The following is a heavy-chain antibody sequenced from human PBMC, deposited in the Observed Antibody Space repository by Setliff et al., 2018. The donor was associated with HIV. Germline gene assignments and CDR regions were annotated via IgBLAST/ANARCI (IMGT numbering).Heavy chain of an antibody. Sequence: AGGSLRLSCAASGFTFTNYYMSWIRQAPGKGLELLSYISVSGTDIKYADSVKGRFTISRDNAKNSLYLQMNSLRAEDTAVYYCARDRPHSWFDPWGQGTLVTVSS. CDR1: GFTFTNYY. CDR2: ISVSGTDI. V-gene: IGHV3-11*04. J-gene: IGHJ5*02. CDR3: ARDRPHSWFDP.